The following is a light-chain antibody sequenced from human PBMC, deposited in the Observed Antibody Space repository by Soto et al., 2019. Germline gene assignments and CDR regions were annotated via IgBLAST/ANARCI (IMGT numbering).Light chain of an antibody. J-gene: IGKJ1*01. CDR2: AAS. CDR1: QSISGY. CDR3: QQSYSTPRT. V-gene: IGKV1-39*01. Sequence: DIQMTQSPSSLSASVGDRVTITCRASQSISGYLNWYQQKPGKAPKLLIYAASSLQSGVPSRFSGSGSGTDFTLTISSLQPEDFVTYYCQQSYSTPRTFGQGTKVDIK.